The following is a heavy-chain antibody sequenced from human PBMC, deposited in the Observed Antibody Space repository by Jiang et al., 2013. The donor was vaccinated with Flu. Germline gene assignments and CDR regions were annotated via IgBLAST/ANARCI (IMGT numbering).Heavy chain of an antibody. CDR3: ARASQRFWDFDL. CDR1: GYTFTSYY. Sequence: CKASGYTFTSYYMHWVRQAPGQGLEWMGIINPSGGSTSYAQKFQGRVTMTRDTSTSTVYMELSSLRSEDTAMYFCARASQRFWDFDLWGRGTLVTVSS. CDR2: INPSGGST. D-gene: IGHD4-17*01. J-gene: IGHJ2*01. V-gene: IGHV1-46*01.